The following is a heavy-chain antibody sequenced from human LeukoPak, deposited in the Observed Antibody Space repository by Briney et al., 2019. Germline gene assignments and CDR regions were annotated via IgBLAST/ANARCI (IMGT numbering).Heavy chain of an antibody. CDR1: GGSFSGYY. V-gene: IGHV4-34*01. CDR2: INHSGST. Sequence: PSETLSLTCAVYGGSFSGYYWSWIRQPPGKGLEWIGEINHSGSTNYNPSLKSRVTISVDTSKNQFSLKLSSVTAADTAVYYCARGPGIQLWLFDYWGQGTLVTVSS. D-gene: IGHD5-18*01. CDR3: ARGPGIQLWLFDY. J-gene: IGHJ4*02.